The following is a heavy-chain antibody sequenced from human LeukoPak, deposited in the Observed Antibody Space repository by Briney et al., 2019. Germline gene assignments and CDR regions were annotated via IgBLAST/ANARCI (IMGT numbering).Heavy chain of an antibody. CDR2: IKPDGSEK. J-gene: IGHJ4*02. CDR3: VRDRGWYHFDL. V-gene: IGHV3-7*01. Sequence: PGGSLRLSCAASGFTFSGYSMTWVRQAPGKGLEWVANIKPDGSEKYYVNSLKGRFIISRDNGKNSLYLQMNSLRAEDTAVYYCVRDRGWYHFDLWGQGTLVTVSS. D-gene: IGHD3-10*01. CDR1: GFTFSGYS.